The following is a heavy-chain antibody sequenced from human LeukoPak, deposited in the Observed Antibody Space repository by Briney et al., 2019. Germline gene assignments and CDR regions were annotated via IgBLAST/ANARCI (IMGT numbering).Heavy chain of an antibody. Sequence: PSETLSLTCPVSDGSIGSDYWNWIRQPPGKGLEWIGYIYYSGSTNYSPSLKSRVTISVDTSKNQFSLKLNSVTAADTAVYYCARVMRGADSSGYYGYYFDYWGQGTLVTVSS. CDR2: IYYSGST. V-gene: IGHV4-59*01. CDR3: ARVMRGADSSGYYGYYFDY. D-gene: IGHD3-22*01. J-gene: IGHJ4*02. CDR1: DGSIGSDY.